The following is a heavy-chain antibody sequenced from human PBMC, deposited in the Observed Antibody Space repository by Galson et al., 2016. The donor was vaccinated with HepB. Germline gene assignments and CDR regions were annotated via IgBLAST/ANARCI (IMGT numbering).Heavy chain of an antibody. J-gene: IGHJ5*02. CDR2: IAHDATIK. CDR1: GFTVSSTF. D-gene: IGHD3-10*01. V-gene: IGHV3-30*03. Sequence: SLRLSCAASGFTVSSTFMTWVRQAPGKGLEWVAVIAHDATIKDYADSVEGRFTISRDNSKNTLYLEMHSLRDEDMAVYYCARDPTIGAPDWFDAWGQGTLVTVTS. CDR3: ARDPTIGAPDWFDA.